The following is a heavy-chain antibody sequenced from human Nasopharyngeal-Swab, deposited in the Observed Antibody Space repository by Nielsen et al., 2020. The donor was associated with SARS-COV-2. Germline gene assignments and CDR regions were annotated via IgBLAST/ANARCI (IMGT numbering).Heavy chain of an antibody. CDR2: ISSSSSYT. CDR1: EFTFSDYY. CDR3: AREGRPQARFDY. J-gene: IGHJ4*02. D-gene: IGHD6-6*01. V-gene: IGHV3-11*06. Sequence: GESLKISCAASEFTFSDYYMSWIRQAPGKGLEWVSYISSSSSYTNYADSVKGRFTISRDNAKNSRYLQMNSLRAEDTAVYYCAREGRPQARFDYWGQGTLVTVSS.